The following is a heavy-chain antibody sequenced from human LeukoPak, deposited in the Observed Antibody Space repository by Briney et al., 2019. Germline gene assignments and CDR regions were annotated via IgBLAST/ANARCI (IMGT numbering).Heavy chain of an antibody. D-gene: IGHD3-22*01. CDR2: IYYSGST. CDR1: GGSISSSSYY. Sequence: DPSETLSLTCAVSGGSISSSSYYWGWIRQPPGKGLEWIGSIYYSGSTYYNPSLKSRVTLSVDTSKNQFSLKLSSVTAADTAVYYCARTFADSSGLSGYFDYWGQGTLVTVSS. J-gene: IGHJ4*02. V-gene: IGHV4-39*07. CDR3: ARTFADSSGLSGYFDY.